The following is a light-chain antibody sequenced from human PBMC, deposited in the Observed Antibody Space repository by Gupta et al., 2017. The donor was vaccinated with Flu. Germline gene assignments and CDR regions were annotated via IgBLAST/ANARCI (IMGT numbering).Light chain of an antibody. CDR1: QSVSSY. CDR3: HQRSNWPLT. V-gene: IGKV3-11*01. CDR2: DAS. Sequence: PATLSLSPGERATLSCRASQSVSSYLSWYQQTPGQAPRLLIYDASTRATGIPARFSGSGSGTDFTLTVSSLEPEDFAVYYCHQRSNWPLTFGGGTKIEIK. J-gene: IGKJ4*01.